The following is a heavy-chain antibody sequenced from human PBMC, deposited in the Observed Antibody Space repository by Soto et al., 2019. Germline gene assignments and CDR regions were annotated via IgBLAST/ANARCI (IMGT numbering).Heavy chain of an antibody. CDR2: INAGNGNT. D-gene: IGHD1-26*01. J-gene: IGHJ5*02. CDR1: GYTCTSYA. CDR3: ARIIRRVGNWFDP. V-gene: IGHV1-3*01. Sequence: AASVQVSCRASGYTCTSYAMHWVRQAPGQRLEWMGWINAGNGNTKYSQKFQGRVTITRDTSASTAYMELSSLRSEDTAVYYCARIIRRVGNWFDPWGQGTLVTVSS.